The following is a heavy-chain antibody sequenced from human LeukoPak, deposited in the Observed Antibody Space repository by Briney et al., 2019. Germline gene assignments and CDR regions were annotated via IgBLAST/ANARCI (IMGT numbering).Heavy chain of an antibody. J-gene: IGHJ4*02. CDR3: ARDAADGGDDPYYFDY. D-gene: IGHD2-21*02. Sequence: PGGSLRLSCAASGFTFSSYSMNWVRQAPGKGLEWVSSISSSSSYIYYADSVKGRFTISRDNAKNSLYLQMNSLRAEDTAVYYCARDAADGGDDPYYFDYWGQGTLVTVSS. V-gene: IGHV3-21*01. CDR1: GFTFSSYS. CDR2: ISSSSSYI.